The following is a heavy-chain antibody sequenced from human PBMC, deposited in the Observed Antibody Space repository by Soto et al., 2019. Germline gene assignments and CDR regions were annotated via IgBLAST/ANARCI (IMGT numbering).Heavy chain of an antibody. J-gene: IGHJ4*02. V-gene: IGHV3-30-3*01. CDR2: ISYDGNSK. CDR3: ARSYCGDDCALDH. CDR1: GFIFSNYV. D-gene: IGHD2-21*02. Sequence: PGESLKISCAASGFIFSNYVMHWVRQAPGKGLEWVAVISYDGNSKHYADSVKGRFTISRDNSKSTLYVQMNSLRAEDTAVYYCARSYCGDDCALDHWGQGALVTVSS.